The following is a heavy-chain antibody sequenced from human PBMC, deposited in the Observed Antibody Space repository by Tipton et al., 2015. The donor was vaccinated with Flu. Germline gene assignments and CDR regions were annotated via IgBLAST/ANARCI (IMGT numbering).Heavy chain of an antibody. CDR3: ARDLWNDRRAYYYYGVDV. D-gene: IGHD1-1*01. CDR1: GESISDYY. CDR2: IYYSGST. V-gene: IGHV4-59*12. J-gene: IGHJ6*02. Sequence: TLSLTCTVSGESISDYYWSWIRQSPGKGLEYIGDIYYSGSTNYNPSLKSRVTISVDTSKNQFSLTLASLTAADTAVYYCARDLWNDRRAYYYYGVDVWGQGTTVTVSS.